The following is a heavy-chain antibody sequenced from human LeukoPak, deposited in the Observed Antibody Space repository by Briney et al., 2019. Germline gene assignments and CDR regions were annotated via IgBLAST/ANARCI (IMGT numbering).Heavy chain of an antibody. Sequence: SETLSLTCTVSGDSIRSGSDYWSSIRQPAGKGLERIGHIYTSGSTSYNLSLQSRVTISVDTSKHQFSLKVTSVTAADTAVYYCARAGGSVGWYGTIDSWGQGTLVTVSS. J-gene: IGHJ4*02. D-gene: IGHD6-19*01. CDR1: GDSIRSGSDY. V-gene: IGHV4-61*09. CDR2: IYTSGST. CDR3: ARAGGSVGWYGTIDS.